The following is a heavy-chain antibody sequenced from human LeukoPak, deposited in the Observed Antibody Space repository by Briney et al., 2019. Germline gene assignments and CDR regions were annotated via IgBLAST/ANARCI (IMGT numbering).Heavy chain of an antibody. J-gene: IGHJ6*03. Sequence: PGGSLRLSCAASGFTFDGHAMHWVRQAPGKGLEWVSVISGDGDRTYYADFVKGRFTVSRDNSKNSLYPQLNSLRSEDTALYYCAKDARLIHLWSIVYYYYYMDVWGKGTAVTVSS. CDR2: ISGDGDRT. D-gene: IGHD5-18*01. V-gene: IGHV3-43*02. CDR3: AKDARLIHLWSIVYYYYYMDV. CDR1: GFTFDGHA.